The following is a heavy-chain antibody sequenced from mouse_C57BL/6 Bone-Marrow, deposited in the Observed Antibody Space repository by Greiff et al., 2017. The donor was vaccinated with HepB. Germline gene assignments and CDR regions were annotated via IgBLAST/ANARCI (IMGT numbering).Heavy chain of an antibody. D-gene: IGHD2-3*01. J-gene: IGHJ3*01. CDR1: GFNIKDDY. V-gene: IGHV14-4*01. Sequence: VQLKESGAELVRPGASVKLSCTASGFNIKDDYMPWVKQRPEQGLEWIGWIDPENGDTEYASKFQGKATITADTSSNTAYLQLSSLTSEDTAVYYCTDGYYRAYWGQGTLVTVSA. CDR3: TDGYYRAY. CDR2: IDPENGDT.